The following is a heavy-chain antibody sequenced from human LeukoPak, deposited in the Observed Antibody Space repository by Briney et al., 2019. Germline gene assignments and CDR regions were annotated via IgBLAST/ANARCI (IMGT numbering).Heavy chain of an antibody. CDR2: IWYDGSNK. J-gene: IGHJ6*02. Sequence: GGSLRLSCAASGFTFSSYAMSWVRQAPGKGLEWVAVIWYDGSNKYYADSVKGRFTISRDNSKNTLYLQMNSLRAEDTAVYYCAREVGGSSWFHLYYYYGMDVWGQGTTVTVSS. D-gene: IGHD6-13*01. CDR3: AREVGGSSWFHLYYYYGMDV. CDR1: GFTFSSYA. V-gene: IGHV3-33*08.